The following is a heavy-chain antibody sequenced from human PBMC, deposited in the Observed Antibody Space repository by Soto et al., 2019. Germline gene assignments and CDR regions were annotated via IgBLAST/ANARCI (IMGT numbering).Heavy chain of an antibody. D-gene: IGHD4-4*01. Sequence: TLSLTCTVSGGSISSGGYYWSWIGQHPGKGLEWIGYIYYSGSTYYNPSLKSRVTISVDTSKNQFSLKLSSVTAADTAVYYCARGDSKNYYYYGMDVWGQGTTVTVSS. CDR3: ARGDSKNYYYYGMDV. J-gene: IGHJ6*02. CDR2: IYYSGST. CDR1: GGSISSGGYY. V-gene: IGHV4-31*03.